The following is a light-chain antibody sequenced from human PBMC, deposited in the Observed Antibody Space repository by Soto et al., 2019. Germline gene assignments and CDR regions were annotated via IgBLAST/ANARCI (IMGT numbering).Light chain of an antibody. CDR3: QQRSNWPPIT. CDR2: DAS. CDR1: QSVSSY. V-gene: IGKV3-11*01. Sequence: DILLTQYPATLSLSPGERDPLSCMVSQSVSSYLAWYQQTPGQAPLLLIYDASNRATGIPARFSGSGSGTDFTLTISSLAPEDFAVYYCQQRSNWPPITVGPATRLEIK. J-gene: IGKJ5*01.